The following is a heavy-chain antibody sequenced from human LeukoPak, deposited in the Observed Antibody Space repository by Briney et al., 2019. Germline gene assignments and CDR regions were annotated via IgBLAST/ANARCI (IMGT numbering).Heavy chain of an antibody. CDR3: ATLVGASFDY. D-gene: IGHD1-26*01. CDR1: GYSISSGYY. J-gene: IGHJ4*02. Sequence: PSETLSLTCSVSGYSISSGYYWGWIRQPPGKGLEWIGNMYHSGSTYYNPSLKSRVTISIDTSKNQFSLKLSSVTAADTAVYYCATLVGASFDYWGQGTLVTVSS. V-gene: IGHV4-38-2*02. CDR2: MYHSGST.